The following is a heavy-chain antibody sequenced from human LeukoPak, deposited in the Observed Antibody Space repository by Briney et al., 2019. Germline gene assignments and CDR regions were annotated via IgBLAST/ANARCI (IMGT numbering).Heavy chain of an antibody. Sequence: GASVKVSCKASGYTFTSYGISWVRQAPGQGLEWMGWISAYNGNTNYAQKLQGRVTMTTDKSTSTACMELRSLRSEDTAVYYCARDKFSYYYGSGSYYPGYWGQGTLVTVSS. J-gene: IGHJ4*02. CDR2: ISAYNGNT. CDR3: ARDKFSYYYGSGSYYPGY. CDR1: GYTFTSYG. D-gene: IGHD3-10*01. V-gene: IGHV1-18*01.